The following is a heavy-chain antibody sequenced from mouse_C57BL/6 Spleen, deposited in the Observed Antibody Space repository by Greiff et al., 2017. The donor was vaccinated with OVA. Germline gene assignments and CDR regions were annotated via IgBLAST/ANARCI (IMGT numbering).Heavy chain of an antibody. Sequence: VQRVESGAELVRPGTSVKVSCKASGYAFTNYLIEWVKQRPGQGLEWIGVINPGSGGTNYNEKFKGKATLTADKSSSTAYMQLSSLTSEDSAVYFCARGEDWFAYWGQGTLVTVSA. J-gene: IGHJ3*01. CDR1: GYAFTNYL. CDR3: ARGEDWFAY. V-gene: IGHV1-54*01. CDR2: INPGSGGT.